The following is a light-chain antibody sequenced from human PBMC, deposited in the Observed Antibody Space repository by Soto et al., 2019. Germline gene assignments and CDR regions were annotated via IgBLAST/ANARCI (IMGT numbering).Light chain of an antibody. Sequence: QSALTQPASVSGSPGQSITISCTGTSSDVGSYNLVSWYQQHPGKAPKLMIYEGSKRPSGVSNRFSGSKSGNTASLKISGLQAEDEADYYCCSYAGSSTLVLFGGGTKLTVL. CDR1: SSDVGSYNL. V-gene: IGLV2-23*01. CDR3: CSYAGSSTLVL. J-gene: IGLJ2*01. CDR2: EGS.